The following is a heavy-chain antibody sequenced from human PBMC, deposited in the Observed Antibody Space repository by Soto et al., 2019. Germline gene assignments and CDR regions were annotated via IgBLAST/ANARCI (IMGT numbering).Heavy chain of an antibody. CDR2: IYYSGST. J-gene: IGHJ4*02. D-gene: IGHD2-2*02. V-gene: IGHV4-31*03. CDR1: GGSISSGGYY. CDR3: ARTYGIVVVPAAIGVFDY. Sequence: QVQLQESGPGLVRPSQTLSLTCTVSGGSISSGGYYWSWIRQHPGKGLEWIGYIYYSGSTYYNPSLKSRVTIPVDTSKNQFSLKLSSVTAAATAVYYCARTYGIVVVPAAIGVFDYWCQGTLVTVSS.